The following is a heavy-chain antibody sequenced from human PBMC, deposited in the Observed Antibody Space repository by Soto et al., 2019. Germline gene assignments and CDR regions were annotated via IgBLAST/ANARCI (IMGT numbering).Heavy chain of an antibody. CDR2: IKQDGSEK. CDR1: GFTFSSYW. CDR3: ARMNHLDYYYYYMDV. V-gene: IGHV3-7*01. Sequence: EVQLVESGGGLVQPGGSLRLSCAASGFTFSSYWMSWVRQAPGKGLEWVANIKQDGSEKYYVDSVKGRFTISRDNAKNSLYLQMNSLRAEDTAVYYCARMNHLDYYYYYMDVWGKGTTVTVSS. J-gene: IGHJ6*03.